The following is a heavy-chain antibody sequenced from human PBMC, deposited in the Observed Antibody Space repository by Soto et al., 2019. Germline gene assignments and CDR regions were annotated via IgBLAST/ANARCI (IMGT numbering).Heavy chain of an antibody. CDR2: IWYDGSNK. D-gene: IGHD6-19*01. Sequence: SGGSLRLSCAASGFTFSSYGMHWVRQAPGKGLEWVAVIWYDGSNKYYADSVKGRFTISRDNSKNTLYLQMNSLRAEDTAVYYCARDKGRGWPPDFDYWGQGTLVTVSS. CDR1: GFTFSSYG. CDR3: ARDKGRGWPPDFDY. V-gene: IGHV3-33*01. J-gene: IGHJ4*02.